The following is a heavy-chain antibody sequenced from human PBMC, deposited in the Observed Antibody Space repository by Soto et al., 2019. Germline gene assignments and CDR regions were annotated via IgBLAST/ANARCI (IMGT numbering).Heavy chain of an antibody. V-gene: IGHV1-18*01. CDR3: AREGAVAGTESIIYYYYGMDV. Sequence: ASLKVSCKASGYTFTSYGISWVRQAPGQGLEWMGWISAYNGNTNYAQKLQGRVTMTTDTSTSTAYMELRSLRSDDTAVYYCAREGAVAGTESIIYYYYGMDVWG. D-gene: IGHD6-19*01. CDR2: ISAYNGNT. CDR1: GYTFTSYG. J-gene: IGHJ6*02.